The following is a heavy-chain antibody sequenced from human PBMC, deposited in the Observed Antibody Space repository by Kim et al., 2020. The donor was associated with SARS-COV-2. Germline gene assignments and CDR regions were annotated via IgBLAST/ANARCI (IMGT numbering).Heavy chain of an antibody. CDR2: IKSKTDGGTT. J-gene: IGHJ4*02. Sequence: GGSLRLSCAASGFTFSNAWMSWVRQAPGKGLEWVGRIKSKTDGGTTDYAAPVKGRFTISRDDSKNTLYLQMNSLKTEDTAVYYCTARPGWELSYFDYWGQGTLVTVSS. CDR3: TARPGWELSYFDY. V-gene: IGHV3-15*01. D-gene: IGHD1-26*01. CDR1: GFTFSNAW.